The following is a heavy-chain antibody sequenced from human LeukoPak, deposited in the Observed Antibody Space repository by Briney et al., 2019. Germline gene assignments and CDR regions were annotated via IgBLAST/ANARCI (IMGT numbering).Heavy chain of an antibody. V-gene: IGHV1-8*01. CDR2: MNPNSGNT. CDR1: GYTFTSYD. CDR3: ARVKGRCSTSCSGFDY. J-gene: IGHJ4*02. D-gene: IGHD2-2*01. Sequence: GASVKVSCKASGYTFTSYDINWVRQATGQGLEWMGWMNPNSGNTGCAQKFQGRVTMTRNTSISTAYMELSSLRSEDTAVYYCARVKGRCSTSCSGFDYWGQGTLVTVSS.